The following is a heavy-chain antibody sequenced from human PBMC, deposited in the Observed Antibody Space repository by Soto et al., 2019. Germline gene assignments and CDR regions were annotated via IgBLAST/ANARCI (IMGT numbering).Heavy chain of an antibody. CDR3: ARDQVTMVRGVTQGNYYGMDV. Sequence: GGFLRLSCAASGFTFSSYSMNWVRQAPGKGLEWVSYISSSSSTIYYADSVKGRFTISRDNAKNSLYLQMNSLRDEDTAVYYCARDQVTMVRGVTQGNYYGMDVWGQGTTVTVSS. D-gene: IGHD3-10*01. CDR2: ISSSSSTI. CDR1: GFTFSSYS. V-gene: IGHV3-48*02. J-gene: IGHJ6*02.